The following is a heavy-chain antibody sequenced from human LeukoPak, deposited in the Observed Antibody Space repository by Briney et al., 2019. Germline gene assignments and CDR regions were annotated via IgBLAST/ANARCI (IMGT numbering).Heavy chain of an antibody. D-gene: IGHD3-10*01. CDR1: GYTFTSYA. J-gene: IGHJ6*03. CDR2: ISADNGNT. CDR3: ARGTYYYGSGSYYYYYYYMDV. V-gene: IGHV1-18*01. Sequence: GDSVKVSCKASGYTFTSYAISWVRQAPGQGLEWMGWISADNGNTDYAQRFQGRVTMTTDTSTSTAYMELSSLRSEDTAVYYCARGTYYYGSGSYYYYYYYMDVWGRGTTVTISS.